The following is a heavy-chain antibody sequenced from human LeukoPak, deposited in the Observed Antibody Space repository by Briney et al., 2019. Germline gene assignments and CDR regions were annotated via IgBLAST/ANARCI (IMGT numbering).Heavy chain of an antibody. CDR2: IYVGANT. D-gene: IGHD6-13*01. V-gene: IGHV3-66*01. CDR1: GFTVSSNY. CDR3: ARGSSSPHWFDP. J-gene: IGHJ5*02. Sequence: PGGSLRLSSAASGFTVSSNYMSWVRQAPGKGLEWVSVIYVGANTYYADSVKGRFTITRDNSKNTLYLQMNSLRAEDSAVYHCARGSSSPHWFDPWGQGTLVTVSS.